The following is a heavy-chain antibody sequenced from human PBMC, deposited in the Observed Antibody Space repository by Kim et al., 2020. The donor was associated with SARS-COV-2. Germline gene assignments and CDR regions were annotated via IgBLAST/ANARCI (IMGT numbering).Heavy chain of an antibody. Sequence: SETLSLTCAVSGGSISSSNWWSWVRQPPGKGLEWIGEIYHSGSTNYNPSLKSRVTISVDKSKNQFSLKLSSVTAADTAVYYCARSLRYFDWFLGIDYWGQGTLVTVSS. CDR1: GGSISSSNW. D-gene: IGHD3-9*01. V-gene: IGHV4-4*02. CDR2: IYHSGST. CDR3: ARSLRYFDWFLGIDY. J-gene: IGHJ4*02.